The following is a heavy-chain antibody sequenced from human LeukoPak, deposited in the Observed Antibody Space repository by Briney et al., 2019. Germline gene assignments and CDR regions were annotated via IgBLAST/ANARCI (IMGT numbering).Heavy chain of an antibody. Sequence: PGRSLRLSCAASGFTVSSYAMHWVRQAPGKGLEWVAVISYDGSNKYYADSVKGRFTISRDNSKNTLYLQMNSLRAEDTAVYYCARPELPGWSVLSDFWGQGTLVTVSS. CDR2: ISYDGSNK. J-gene: IGHJ4*02. CDR3: ARPELPGWSVLSDF. V-gene: IGHV3-30*03. D-gene: IGHD2-15*01. CDR1: GFTVSSYA.